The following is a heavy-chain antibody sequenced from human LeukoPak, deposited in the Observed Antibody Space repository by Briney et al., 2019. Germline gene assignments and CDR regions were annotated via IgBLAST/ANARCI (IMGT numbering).Heavy chain of an antibody. J-gene: IGHJ4*02. Sequence: GGSLRFSCAASGFTFSSYSMNWVRQAPGKGLEWVSSISSSSSYIYYADSVKGRFTISRDNTKNSLYLQMNSLRAEDTAVYYCARYNWNDELDYWGQGTLVTVSS. CDR2: ISSSSSYI. CDR1: GFTFSSYS. V-gene: IGHV3-21*01. CDR3: ARYNWNDELDY. D-gene: IGHD1-1*01.